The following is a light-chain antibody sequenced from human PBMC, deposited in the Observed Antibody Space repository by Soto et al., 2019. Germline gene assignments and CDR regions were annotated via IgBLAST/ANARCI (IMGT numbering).Light chain of an antibody. J-gene: IGKJ5*01. CDR1: QSVSSN. CDR2: GAS. V-gene: IGKV3-15*01. Sequence: EIVMTQSPATLSVSPGERATLSCRASQSVSSNLAWYQQKPGQAPSLLIYGASTRATGIPARFSGSGSGTEFTLTISSLQPEDFAVYYCQKYNNSPITFGQGTKLEIK. CDR3: QKYNNSPIT.